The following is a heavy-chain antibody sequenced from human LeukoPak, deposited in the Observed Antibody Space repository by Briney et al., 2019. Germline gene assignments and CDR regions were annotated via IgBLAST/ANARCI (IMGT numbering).Heavy chain of an antibody. CDR3: VRGPYGASISKWFDP. J-gene: IGHJ5*02. D-gene: IGHD4/OR15-4a*01. CDR2: IYTSGST. CDR1: GGSISSGSYY. V-gene: IGHV4-61*02. Sequence: SQTLSLTCTVSGGSISSGSYYWSWIRQPAGKGLEWIGRIYTSGSTNYNPSLKSRVTISVDTSKNQFSLQLTSVTTADTAVYYCVRGPYGASISKWFDPWGQGTLVTVSS.